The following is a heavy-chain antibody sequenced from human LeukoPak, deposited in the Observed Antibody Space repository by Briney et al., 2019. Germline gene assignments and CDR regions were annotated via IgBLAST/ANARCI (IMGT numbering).Heavy chain of an antibody. Sequence: PGRSLRLSCAASGFTFDDYAMHWVRHAPGKGLEWVSGISWNSGSIGYADSVKGRFTISRDNAKNSLYLQMNSLRAEDTALYYCAKDARVGSGWYYFDYWGQGTLVTVSS. J-gene: IGHJ4*02. CDR1: GFTFDDYA. D-gene: IGHD6-19*01. CDR3: AKDARVGSGWYYFDY. CDR2: ISWNSGSI. V-gene: IGHV3-9*01.